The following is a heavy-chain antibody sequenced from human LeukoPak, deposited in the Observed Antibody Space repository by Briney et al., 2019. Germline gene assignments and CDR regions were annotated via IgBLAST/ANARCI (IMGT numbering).Heavy chain of an antibody. V-gene: IGHV3-48*03. Sequence: GGSLRLSCAASGFTFSSYEMNWVRQAPGKGLEWVSYISSSGSTIYYADSVKSRFTISRDNAKNSLYLQMNSLRAEDTAVYYCARDRDILWFGEFQYYYGMDVWGQGTTVTVSS. CDR2: ISSSGSTI. D-gene: IGHD3-10*01. CDR3: ARDRDILWFGEFQYYYGMDV. J-gene: IGHJ6*02. CDR1: GFTFSSYE.